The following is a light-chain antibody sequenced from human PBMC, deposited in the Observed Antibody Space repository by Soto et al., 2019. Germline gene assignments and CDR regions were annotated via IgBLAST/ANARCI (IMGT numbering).Light chain of an antibody. CDR2: DAS. J-gene: IGKJ1*01. CDR1: QSVSSY. Sequence: EIVLTQSPATLSLSPGARATLSCRASQSVSSYLAWYQQKPGQAPRLLIYDASNRATGIPARFSGSGSGTDVTHTISSLEPEDFAVYYCQQRSNWWTFGQGTRVEIK. V-gene: IGKV3-11*01. CDR3: QQRSNWWT.